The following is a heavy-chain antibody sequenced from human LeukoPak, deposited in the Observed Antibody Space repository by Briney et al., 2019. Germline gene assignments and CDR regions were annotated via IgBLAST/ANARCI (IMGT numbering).Heavy chain of an antibody. CDR1: GGSISSGDYY. Sequence: SETLSLTCTVSGGSISSGDYYWSWIRQPPGKGLEWIGYIYYSGSTYYNPSLKSRVTISVDTSKNQFSLKLSSVTAADTAVYYCARGSSYYDFWSGYYTAYYYYGMDVWGQGTTVTVSS. D-gene: IGHD3-3*01. CDR2: IYYSGST. CDR3: ARGSSYYDFWSGYYTAYYYYGMDV. J-gene: IGHJ6*02. V-gene: IGHV4-30-4*01.